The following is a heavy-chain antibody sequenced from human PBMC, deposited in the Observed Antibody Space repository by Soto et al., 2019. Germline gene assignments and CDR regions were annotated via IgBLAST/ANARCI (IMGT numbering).Heavy chain of an antibody. CDR2: INGASTTT. CDR3: AGDLSH. Sequence: DVQLVGSGGGLVQPGGSLRLSFVASGFPFSSYAMHWVRQAPGKGLEWISYINGASTTTFYADSVKGRFTVSRDDAKNSVFLLMSSVRHEDTAFYYCAGDLSHWVQGMVVTVSS. CDR1: GFPFSSYA. J-gene: IGHJ4*02. V-gene: IGHV3-48*02.